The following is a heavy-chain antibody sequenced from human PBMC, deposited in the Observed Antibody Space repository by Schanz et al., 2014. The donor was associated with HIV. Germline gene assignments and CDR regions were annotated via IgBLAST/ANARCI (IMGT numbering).Heavy chain of an antibody. V-gene: IGHV3-30-3*01. D-gene: IGHD2-15*01. CDR3: ARGGIWEWDQPDFDY. CDR2: ISYDGSNK. CDR1: GFTFSNYA. Sequence: GQLVESGGGVVQPGRSLRLSCAVSGFTFSNYAMHWVRQAPGKGLEWGAVISYDGSNKYYADPVKGRFTISRDNSKNTLYLQMNSLRAEDTAVYYCARGGIWEWDQPDFDYWGQGTLVTVSS. J-gene: IGHJ4*02.